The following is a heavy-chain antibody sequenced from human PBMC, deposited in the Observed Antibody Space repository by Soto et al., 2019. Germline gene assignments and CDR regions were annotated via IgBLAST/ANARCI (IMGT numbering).Heavy chain of an antibody. V-gene: IGHV4-31*03. J-gene: IGHJ5*02. D-gene: IGHD2-15*01. CDR3: ARSVGCSGGSCPNWFDP. CDR1: GGSISSGGYY. Sequence: SETLSLTCTVSGGSISSGGYYWSWIRQHPGKDLEWIGYIYYSGSTYYNPSLKSRVTISVDTSKNQFSLKLSSVTAADTAVYYCARSVGCSGGSCPNWFDPWGQGTLVTVSS. CDR2: IYYSGST.